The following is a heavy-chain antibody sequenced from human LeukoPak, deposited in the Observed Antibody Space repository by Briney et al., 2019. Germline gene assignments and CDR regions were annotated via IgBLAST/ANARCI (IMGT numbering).Heavy chain of an antibody. J-gene: IGHJ6*03. CDR2: IYHSGST. V-gene: IGHV4-39*07. Sequence: SETLSLTCTVSGGSISSSSYYWGWIRQPPGKGLEWIGSIYHSGSTYYNPSLKSRVTISVDTSKNQFSLKLSSVTAADTAVYYCAGPYCGGDCYSVEDYYYMDVWGKGTTVTVSS. CDR3: AGPYCGGDCYSVEDYYYMDV. CDR1: GGSISSSSYY. D-gene: IGHD2-21*02.